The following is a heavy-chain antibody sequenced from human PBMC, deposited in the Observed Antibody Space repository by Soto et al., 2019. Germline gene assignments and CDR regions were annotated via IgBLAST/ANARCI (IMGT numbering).Heavy chain of an antibody. Sequence: PSETLSLTCAVSGGSICSSNWWSWVRQPPGKGLEWIGEIYHSGSTYYNPSLKSRVTISVDKSKNQFSLKLSSVTAADTAVYYCASVAKTINWPDNWGQGTLVTVSS. J-gene: IGHJ5*02. V-gene: IGHV4-4*02. CDR2: IYHSGST. CDR1: GGSICSSNW. CDR3: ASVAKTINWPDN.